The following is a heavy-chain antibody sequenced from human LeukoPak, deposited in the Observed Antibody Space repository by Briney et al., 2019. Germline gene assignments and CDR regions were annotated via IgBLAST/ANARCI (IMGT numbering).Heavy chain of an antibody. CDR2: IWYDGSNK. CDR3: ARVVCSGGSCYRPRVDY. CDR1: GFTFSSYG. J-gene: IGHJ4*02. D-gene: IGHD2-15*01. Sequence: GGSLRLSCAASGFTFSSYGMHWVRQAPGKGLEWVAVIWYDGSNKYYADSVKGRFTISRDNAKNSLYLQMNSLRAEDTAVYYCARVVCSGGSCYRPRVDYWGQGTLVTVSS. V-gene: IGHV3-33*01.